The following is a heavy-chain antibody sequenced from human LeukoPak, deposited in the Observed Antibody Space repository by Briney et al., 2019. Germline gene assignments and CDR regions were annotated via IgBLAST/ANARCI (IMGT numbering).Heavy chain of an antibody. CDR3: ARQGYSGHSQGAADY. Sequence: ASVRVSCKASGYTFSIYGFSWVRQAPGQGLEWMGWISVYNGNTNYAQKFQGRVTMTTDTSTSTAHTELRSQRSDDTAVYYCARQGYSGHSQGAADYWGQGTLVTVSS. D-gene: IGHD4-23*01. CDR2: ISVYNGNT. V-gene: IGHV1-18*01. CDR1: GYTFSIYG. J-gene: IGHJ4*02.